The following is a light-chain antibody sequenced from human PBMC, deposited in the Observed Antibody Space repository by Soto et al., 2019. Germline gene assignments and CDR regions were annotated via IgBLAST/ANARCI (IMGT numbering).Light chain of an antibody. CDR2: GAS. J-gene: IGKJ4*01. V-gene: IGKV3D-15*01. CDR3: QQYKDGPPLT. CDR1: QNININ. Sequence: EIVMTQSPLTLSVSPGERATLSCRASQNININLAWYQQRPGQAPRVLIYGASSRASGIPDRFSGSVSGTDFTLTINRLEPDDFAFYYCQQYKDGPPLTFGGGTRVEIK.